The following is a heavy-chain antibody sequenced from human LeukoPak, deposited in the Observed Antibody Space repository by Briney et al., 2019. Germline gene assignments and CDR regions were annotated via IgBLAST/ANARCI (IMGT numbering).Heavy chain of an antibody. J-gene: IGHJ6*03. Sequence: NPSETLSLTCTVSGGAISSSSYYWGWIRQPPGKGLEWIGSIYYSGSTYYNPSLKSRVTISVDTSKNQFSLKLSSVTAADTAVYYCARLPAAAATYYYYYMDVWGKGTTVTVSS. CDR3: ARLPAAAATYYYYYMDV. CDR2: IYYSGST. CDR1: GGAISSSSYY. D-gene: IGHD2-2*01. V-gene: IGHV4-39*01.